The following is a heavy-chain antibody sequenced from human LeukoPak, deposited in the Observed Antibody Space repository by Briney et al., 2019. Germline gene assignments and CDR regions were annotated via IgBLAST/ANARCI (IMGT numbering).Heavy chain of an antibody. CDR2: IKEDGSEN. V-gene: IGHV3-7*01. CDR3: ARQRYSDY. J-gene: IGHJ4*02. Sequence: QPGGSLRLSCAASGFTFSSYAMTWVRQAPGKGLEWVANIKEDGSENSYVESVKGRFTISRDNAKNSLYLQLNSLRAEDTAVYFCARQRYSDYWGQGTLVTVSS. CDR1: GFTFSSYA. D-gene: IGHD1-1*01.